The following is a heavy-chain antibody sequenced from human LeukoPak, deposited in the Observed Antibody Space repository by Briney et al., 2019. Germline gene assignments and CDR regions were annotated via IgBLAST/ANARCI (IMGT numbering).Heavy chain of an antibody. D-gene: IGHD2-15*01. CDR3: ARTIVVVVMYSSGPPFDY. J-gene: IGHJ4*02. Sequence: GASVKVSCKASGYTFTSYAMHWVRQAPGQRLEWMGWINAGNGNTKYSQKFQGRVTITRDTSASTAYMELSSLRSEDTAVYYCARTIVVVVMYSSGPPFDYWGQGTLVTVSS. CDR2: INAGNGNT. CDR1: GYTFTSYA. V-gene: IGHV1-3*01.